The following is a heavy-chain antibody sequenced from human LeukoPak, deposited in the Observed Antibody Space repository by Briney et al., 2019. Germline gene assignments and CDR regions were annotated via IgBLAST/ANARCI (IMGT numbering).Heavy chain of an antibody. CDR2: IGGSGGTT. J-gene: IGHJ6*03. CDR1: GFTFSSYA. D-gene: IGHD4-17*01. Sequence: PGRSLRLSCAASGFTFSSYAMSWLRQAPGKGLEWVSTIGGSGGTTYYADSVKGRFTISRDNSKTTLYLQMNSLRAEDAAIYYCSKIYGDYWTYYYYYMDVWGRGTTVTVSS. V-gene: IGHV3-23*01. CDR3: SKIYGDYWTYYYYYMDV.